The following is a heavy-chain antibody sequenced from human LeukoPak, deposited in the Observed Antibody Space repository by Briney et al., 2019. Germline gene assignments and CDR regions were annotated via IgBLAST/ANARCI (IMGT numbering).Heavy chain of an antibody. D-gene: IGHD4-17*01. Sequence: EASVKVSCKASGYTFTSYGISWVRQAPGQGLEWMGWISAYNGNTNYAQKLQGRVTMTTDTSTSTAYMELRSLRSNDTAVYYCARWTTVIFLDYWGQGTLVTVSS. CDR2: ISAYNGNT. CDR1: GYTFTSYG. V-gene: IGHV1-18*01. CDR3: ARWTTVIFLDY. J-gene: IGHJ4*02.